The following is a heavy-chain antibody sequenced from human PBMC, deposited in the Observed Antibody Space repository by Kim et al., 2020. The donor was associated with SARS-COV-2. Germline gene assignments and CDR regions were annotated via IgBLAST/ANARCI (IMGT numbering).Heavy chain of an antibody. J-gene: IGHJ4*02. V-gene: IGHV3-23*01. Sequence: GNTHYRDSVRGRFTITSNNSRSTVYLQMNSLRVDDTALYYCTAWLEEHFDNWGPGTLVTVSS. CDR2: GNT. D-gene: IGHD3-22*01. CDR3: TAWLEEHFDN.